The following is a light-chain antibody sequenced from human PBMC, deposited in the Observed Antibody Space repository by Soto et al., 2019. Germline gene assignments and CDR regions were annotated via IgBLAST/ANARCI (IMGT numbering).Light chain of an antibody. Sequence: QSVLTQPPSASGTPGQRVTISCSGSSSNIGSNYVYWYQQFPGTAPKLLIYRNNQRPSGVPDRFSGSKSGTSASLAISGLRAEDEADYYCAARDDSLSGLVFGGGTKVTVL. V-gene: IGLV1-47*01. CDR1: SSNIGSNY. CDR3: AARDDSLSGLV. J-gene: IGLJ2*01. CDR2: RNN.